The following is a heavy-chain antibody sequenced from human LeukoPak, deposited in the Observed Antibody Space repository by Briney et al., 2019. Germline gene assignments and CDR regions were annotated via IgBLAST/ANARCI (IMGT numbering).Heavy chain of an antibody. Sequence: SGPTLVNPTQTLTLACTFSGFSLSTSGVGVGWVRQPPGKALEWLALIYWDEDKRYNSSLKSRLTITKDTSKNQVVLTMTNVDPVDTATYYCVPRRIYSPFDYWGQGALVTVSS. V-gene: IGHV2-5*02. CDR3: VPRRIYSPFDY. D-gene: IGHD4-11*01. J-gene: IGHJ4*02. CDR2: IYWDEDK. CDR1: GFSLSTSGVG.